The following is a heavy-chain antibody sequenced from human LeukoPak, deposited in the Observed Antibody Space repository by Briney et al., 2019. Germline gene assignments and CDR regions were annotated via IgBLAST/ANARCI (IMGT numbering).Heavy chain of an antibody. V-gene: IGHV1-18*01. CDR2: ISGYNGNT. Sequence: ASVKVSCKASGYTFTSYGISWVRQAPGQGLEWMGWISGYNGNTNYAQKLQGRVTMTTDTSTSTAYMELSRLLSGDTAVYYCARGKTMVYCGGDCYRFDNWGQGTLVTVSS. CDR3: ARGKTMVYCGGDCYRFDN. D-gene: IGHD2-21*02. CDR1: GYTFTSYG. J-gene: IGHJ4*02.